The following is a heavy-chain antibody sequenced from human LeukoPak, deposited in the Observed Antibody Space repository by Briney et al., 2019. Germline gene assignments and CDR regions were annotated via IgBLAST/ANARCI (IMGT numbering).Heavy chain of an antibody. CDR3: VKDAVERNGVFDSFDI. D-gene: IGHD2-8*01. CDR1: AFTFSEYA. Sequence: GGSLRLSCAASAFTFSEYAMNWVRQAPGKGLEWVSHIGGGGDDTEYADSVKGHFTVSRDNSKNMMYLQMNSLRAEDTAVYYCVKDAVERNGVFDSFDIWGQGAMVIVSP. V-gene: IGHV3-23*01. J-gene: IGHJ3*02. CDR2: IGGGGDDT.